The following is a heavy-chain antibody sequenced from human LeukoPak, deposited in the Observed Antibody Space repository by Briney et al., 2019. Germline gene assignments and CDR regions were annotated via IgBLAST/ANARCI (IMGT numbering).Heavy chain of an antibody. J-gene: IGHJ6*02. CDR1: GGTFSSYA. CDR2: IIPILGIA. D-gene: IGHD3-3*01. V-gene: IGHV1-69*04. Sequence: GSSVKVSCKASGGTFSSYAISWVRQAPGQGLEWMGRIIPILGIANYAQKFQGRVTITADKSTSTAYMELSSLRSEDTAVYYCARDGYTIFRVVPPERIHGMDVWGQGTTVTVSS. CDR3: ARDGYTIFRVVPPERIHGMDV.